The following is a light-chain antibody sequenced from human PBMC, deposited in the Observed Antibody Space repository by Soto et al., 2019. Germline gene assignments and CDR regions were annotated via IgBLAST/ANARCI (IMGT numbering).Light chain of an antibody. Sequence: QSVLTQPPSASGSPGQSLTISCAGTSSDVGGYDYVSWYQQHPGKAPKLMIYEVSKRPSGVPDRFSGSKSGNTASLTVSGLQAEDEADYYCSSYAGSNNFVFGSGTKVTV. J-gene: IGLJ1*01. V-gene: IGLV2-8*01. CDR2: EVS. CDR3: SSYAGSNNFV. CDR1: SSDVGGYDY.